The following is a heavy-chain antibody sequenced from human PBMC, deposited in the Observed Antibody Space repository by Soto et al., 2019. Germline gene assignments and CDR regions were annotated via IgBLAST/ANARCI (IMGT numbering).Heavy chain of an antibody. Sequence: QVQLVQSGGEVKKPGASVKVSCKASGYTFTSYGISWVRQAPGQGLEWMGWISAYNGNTNYAQKVQGRVTMTTDTSTSTAYMELRSLRSDDTAVYHCARDDPYDYGSGIYYDWGQGTLVTVSS. J-gene: IGHJ4*02. CDR1: GYTFTSYG. CDR2: ISAYNGNT. V-gene: IGHV1-18*01. D-gene: IGHD3-10*01. CDR3: ARDDPYDYGSGIYYD.